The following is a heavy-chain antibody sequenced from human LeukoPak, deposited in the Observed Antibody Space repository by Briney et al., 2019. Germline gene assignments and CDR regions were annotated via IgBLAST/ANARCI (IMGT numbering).Heavy chain of an antibody. D-gene: IGHD6-19*01. CDR1: GDSVSRSSAA. CDR3: ARDKWLDTFFYY. J-gene: IGHJ4*02. CDR2: TYYRSKWYY. Sequence: SQTLSLTCDVSGDSVSRSSAAWTWIRQSPSRGLEWLGRTYYRSKWYYDYAESVQGRITINPDTSKNQVCLQLKSVTTEDTAVYYCARDKWLDTFFYYWGQGILVTVSS. V-gene: IGHV6-1*01.